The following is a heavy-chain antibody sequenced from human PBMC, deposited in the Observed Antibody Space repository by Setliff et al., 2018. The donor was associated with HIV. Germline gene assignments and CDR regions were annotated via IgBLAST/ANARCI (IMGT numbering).Heavy chain of an antibody. J-gene: IGHJ4*02. D-gene: IGHD1-7*01. Sequence: SETLSLTCAVSGYSISSGYYWGWIRQPPGKGLEWIGSIYHSGSTYYNPSLKSRVTISVDTSKNQFSLKLSSVTAADTAVYYCARVSSVIELQGGDYFDSWGQGLLVTVSS. CDR1: GYSISSGYY. CDR3: ARVSSVIELQGGDYFDS. V-gene: IGHV4-38-2*01. CDR2: IYHSGST.